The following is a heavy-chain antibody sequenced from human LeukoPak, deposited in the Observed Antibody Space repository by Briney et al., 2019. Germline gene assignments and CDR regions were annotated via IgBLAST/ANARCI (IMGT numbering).Heavy chain of an antibody. Sequence: PGGSLRLSCAASGFTLSGSAMLWVRQASGKGLEWVGRIRSKANSYATAYAASVKGRFTISRDNSKTTAYLQMNSLKTEDTAVYYCTRRSGSYLDFDYWGQGTLVTVSS. CDR1: GFTLSGSA. D-gene: IGHD1-26*01. V-gene: IGHV3-73*01. CDR3: TRRSGSYLDFDY. J-gene: IGHJ4*02. CDR2: IRSKANSYAT.